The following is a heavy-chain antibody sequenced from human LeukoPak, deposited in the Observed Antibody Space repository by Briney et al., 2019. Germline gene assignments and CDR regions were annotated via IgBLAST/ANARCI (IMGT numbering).Heavy chain of an antibody. Sequence: ASVKVSCKASGGTFSSFTISWVRQAPGQGLEWMGIINPSGGSTSYAQKFQGRVTMTRDTSTSTVYMELSSLRSEDTAVYYCARPQYSSSWRFDYWGQGTLVTVSS. CDR1: GGTFSSFT. CDR2: INPSGGST. J-gene: IGHJ4*02. D-gene: IGHD6-13*01. V-gene: IGHV1-46*01. CDR3: ARPQYSSSWRFDY.